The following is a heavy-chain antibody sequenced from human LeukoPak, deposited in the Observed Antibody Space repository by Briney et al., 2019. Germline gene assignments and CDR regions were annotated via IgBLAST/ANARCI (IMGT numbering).Heavy chain of an antibody. CDR3: ARDPRIFGVVPYGMDV. J-gene: IGHJ6*02. Sequence: ASVKVSCKASGGTFSSYAISWVRQAPGQGLEWTGWISAYNGNTNYAQKLQGRVTMTTDTSTSTAYMELRSLRSDDTAVYYCARDPRIFGVVPYGMDVWGQGTTVTVSS. CDR1: GGTFSSYA. D-gene: IGHD3-3*01. CDR2: ISAYNGNT. V-gene: IGHV1-18*01.